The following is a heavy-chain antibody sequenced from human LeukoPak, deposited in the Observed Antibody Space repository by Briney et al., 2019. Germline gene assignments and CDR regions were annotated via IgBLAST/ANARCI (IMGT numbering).Heavy chain of an antibody. Sequence: SETLSLTRTVSGGSISSYYWSWIRQPPGKGLEWIGYIYYSGSTNYNPSLKSRVTISVDTSKNQFSLKLSSVTAADTAVYYCARGLYGDLNWFDPWGQGTLVTVSS. CDR2: IYYSGST. J-gene: IGHJ5*02. CDR1: GGSISSYY. V-gene: IGHV4-59*12. CDR3: ARGLYGDLNWFDP. D-gene: IGHD4-17*01.